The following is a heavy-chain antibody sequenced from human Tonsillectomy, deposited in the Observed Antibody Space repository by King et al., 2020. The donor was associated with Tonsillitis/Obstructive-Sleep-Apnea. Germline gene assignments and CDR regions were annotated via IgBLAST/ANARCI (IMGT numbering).Heavy chain of an antibody. CDR1: GYTFTDYP. Sequence: HVQLVESGSELKKPGASVNISCKASGYTFTDYPMNWVRQAPGQGLEWMGWINTNTGNPTYAQGFTGRFVFSLDTSVSTAYLQISSLKAEDTAVYYCARDEEIPVASYYYYYMDVWGKGTTVTVSS. D-gene: IGHD2-2*01. J-gene: IGHJ6*03. V-gene: IGHV7-4-1*02. CDR2: INTNTGNP. CDR3: ARDEEIPVASYYYYYMDV.